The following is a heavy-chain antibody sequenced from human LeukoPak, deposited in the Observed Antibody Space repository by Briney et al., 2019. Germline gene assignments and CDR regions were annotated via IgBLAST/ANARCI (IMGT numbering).Heavy chain of an antibody. Sequence: GGSLRLSCAASGFTFSSYWLHWVRQAPGKGLAWVSRINSDGSRINYADSVKGRFTSSRDNAKNTLYLQMNSLRVEDTAVYFCARGGPVKSIYDPHWFDPWAREHWSPSPQ. CDR2: INSDGSRI. V-gene: IGHV3-74*01. D-gene: IGHD5/OR15-5a*01. CDR3: ARGGPVKSIYDPHWFDP. J-gene: IGHJ5*02. CDR1: GFTFSSYW.